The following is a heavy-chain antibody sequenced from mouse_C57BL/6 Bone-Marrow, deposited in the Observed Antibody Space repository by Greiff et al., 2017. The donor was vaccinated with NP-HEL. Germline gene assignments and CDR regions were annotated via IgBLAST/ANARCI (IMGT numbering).Heavy chain of an antibody. V-gene: IGHV14-4*01. CDR2: IDPENGDT. CDR1: GFNIKDDY. CDR3: TVVSEYFHY. J-gene: IGHJ2*01. Sequence: EVQLQQSGAELVRPGASVKLSCTASGFNIKDDYMHWVKQRPEQGLEWIGWIDPENGDTEYASKFQGKATITADTSSNTAYLQLSSLTSEDTAVYYCTVVSEYFHYWGQGTTLTVSS.